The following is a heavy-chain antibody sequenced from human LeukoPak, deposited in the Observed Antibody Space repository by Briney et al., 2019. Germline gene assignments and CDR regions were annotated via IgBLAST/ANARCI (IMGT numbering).Heavy chain of an antibody. CDR3: ARVGGSNAFDI. Sequence: PGGSLRLSCAASGFTFSSYWVHWVRQAPGKGLVWVSPINSDGSSTSYADSVKGRFTISRDNAKNTLSLQMSSLRAEDTAVYYCARVGGSNAFDIWGQGTMVIVSS. CDR1: GFTFSSYW. CDR2: INSDGSST. D-gene: IGHD1-26*01. J-gene: IGHJ3*02. V-gene: IGHV3-74*01.